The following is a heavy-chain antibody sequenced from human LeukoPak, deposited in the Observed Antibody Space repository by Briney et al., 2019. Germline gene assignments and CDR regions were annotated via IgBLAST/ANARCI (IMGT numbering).Heavy chain of an antibody. Sequence: SQTLSLTCAISGDSVSSNSAAWNWIRQSPSRGLEWLGRTYYRSKWYNDYAVSVKSRMTINPDTSKNQFSLQLNSVTPEDTAVYYCASLGYWGDWGFVDVWGQGTTVTVSS. D-gene: IGHD2-15*01. CDR1: GDSVSSNSAA. V-gene: IGHV6-1*01. CDR2: TYYRSKWYN. CDR3: ASLGYWGDWGFVDV. J-gene: IGHJ6*02.